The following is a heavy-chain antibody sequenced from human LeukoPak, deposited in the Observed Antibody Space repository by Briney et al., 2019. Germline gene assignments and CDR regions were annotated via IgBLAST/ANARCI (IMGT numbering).Heavy chain of an antibody. D-gene: IGHD3-22*01. CDR3: ARLDTYYYDSSGPYVGDY. Sequence: GESLQISCQGSGYSFTSYWIGWVRQMPGKGLEWMGIIYPGDSDTRYSPSFQGQVTISADKSISTAYLQWSSLKASDTAMYYCARLDTYYYDSSGPYVGDYWGQGTLVTVSS. CDR2: IYPGDSDT. CDR1: GYSFTSYW. V-gene: IGHV5-51*01. J-gene: IGHJ4*02.